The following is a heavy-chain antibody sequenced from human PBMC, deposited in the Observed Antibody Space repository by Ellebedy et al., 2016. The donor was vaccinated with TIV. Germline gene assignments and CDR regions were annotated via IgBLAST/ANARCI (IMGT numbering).Heavy chain of an antibody. CDR3: AKEGVDTAMVVY. D-gene: IGHD5-18*01. J-gene: IGHJ4*02. V-gene: IGHV3-23*01. CDR2: ISGSGGST. CDR1: GFTFSSYA. Sequence: GESLKISXAASGFTFSSYAMSWVRQAPGKGLEWVSAISGSGGSTYYADSVKGRFTISRDNSKNTLYLQMNSLRAEDTAVYYCAKEGVDTAMVVYWGQGTLVTVSS.